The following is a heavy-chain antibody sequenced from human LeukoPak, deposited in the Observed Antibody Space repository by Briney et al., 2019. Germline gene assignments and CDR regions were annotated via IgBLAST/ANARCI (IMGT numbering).Heavy chain of an antibody. CDR3: AIISYDSSGYYDY. Sequence: GGSLRLSCAASGFTFSSYWIHWVRQAPGKGLVWVSRIDSGGNITTYADSVKGRFTISRDNAKNTLYLQMNSLRAEDTAVYYCAIISYDSSGYYDYWGQGTLVTVSS. D-gene: IGHD3-22*01. CDR2: IDSGGNIT. V-gene: IGHV3-74*03. CDR1: GFTFSSYW. J-gene: IGHJ4*02.